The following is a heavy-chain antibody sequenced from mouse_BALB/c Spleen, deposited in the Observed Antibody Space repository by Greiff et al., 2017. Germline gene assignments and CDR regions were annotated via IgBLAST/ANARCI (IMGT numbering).Heavy chain of an antibody. CDR1: GFTFSSYG. J-gene: IGHJ4*01. Sequence: EVMLVESGGGLVQPGGSLKLSCAASGFTFSSYGMSWVRQTPDKRLELVATINSNGGSTYYPDSVKGRFTISRDNAKNTLYLQMSSLKSEDTAMYYCARDARDMDYWGQGTSVTVSS. CDR3: ARDARDMDY. CDR2: INSNGGST. V-gene: IGHV5-6-3*01.